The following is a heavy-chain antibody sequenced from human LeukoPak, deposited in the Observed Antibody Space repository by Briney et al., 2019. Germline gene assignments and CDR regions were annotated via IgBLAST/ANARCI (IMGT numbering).Heavy chain of an antibody. CDR1: GYTFTSYG. CDR2: ISAYNGNT. D-gene: IGHD3-3*01. J-gene: IGHJ5*02. Sequence: HGASVKVSCKASGYTFTSYGISWVRQAPGQGLEWTGWISAYNGNTNYAQKLQGRVTMTTDTSTSTAYTELRSLRSDDTAVYYCARDPVRFLEWLSYNWFDPWGQGTLVTVSS. CDR3: ARDPVRFLEWLSYNWFDP. V-gene: IGHV1-18*01.